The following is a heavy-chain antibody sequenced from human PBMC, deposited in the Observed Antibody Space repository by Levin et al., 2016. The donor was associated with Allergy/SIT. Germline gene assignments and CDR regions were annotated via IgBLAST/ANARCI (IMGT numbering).Heavy chain of an antibody. CDR3: ARGESSSWFSNYYGMDV. D-gene: IGHD6-13*01. CDR1: GFTFSSYD. Sequence: GESLKISCAASGFTFSSYDMHWVRQATGKGLEWVSAIGTAGDTYYPGSVKGRFTISRENAKNSLYLQMNSLRAGDTAVYYCARGESSSWFSNYYGMDVWGQGTTVTVSS. J-gene: IGHJ6*02. CDR2: IGTAGDT. V-gene: IGHV3-13*01.